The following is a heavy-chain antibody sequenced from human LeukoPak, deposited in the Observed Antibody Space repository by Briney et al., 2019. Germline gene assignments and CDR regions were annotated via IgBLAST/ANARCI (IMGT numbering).Heavy chain of an antibody. CDR2: IYSGGST. D-gene: IGHD3/OR15-3a*01. CDR1: GLTVSRNY. Sequence: GGSLRLSCAASGLTVSRNYMSWVRQAPGKGLESVSVIYSGGSTYYAESVRGRFTISRDNSKNTLYLQMNSLRAEDTAVYYCAKVPLRTGLKYFDYWGQGTLVTVSS. J-gene: IGHJ4*02. V-gene: IGHV3-53*01. CDR3: AKVPLRTGLKYFDY.